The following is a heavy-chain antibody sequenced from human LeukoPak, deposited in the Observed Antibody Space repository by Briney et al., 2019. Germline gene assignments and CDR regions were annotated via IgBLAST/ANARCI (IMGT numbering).Heavy chain of an antibody. Sequence: PSETLSLTCTVSGGSIRSHYWSLIRQPPGKGLEWIGYIYYSGSTNYNPSLKSRVSISVETSKNQFSLKLSSMTAADTAVYYCAGVAWSGYAPGAFEYWGQGTLVTVSS. V-gene: IGHV4-59*11. CDR3: AGVAWSGYAPGAFEY. CDR1: GGSIRSHY. D-gene: IGHD5-12*01. J-gene: IGHJ4*02. CDR2: IYYSGST.